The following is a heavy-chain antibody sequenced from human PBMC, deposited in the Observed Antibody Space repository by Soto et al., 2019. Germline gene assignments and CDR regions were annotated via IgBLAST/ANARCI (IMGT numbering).Heavy chain of an antibody. CDR1: GGSISSSNW. J-gene: IGHJ4*02. Sequence: SETLSLTCAVSGGSISSSNWWSWVRQPPGRGLEWIGEIYNSGRYNYNPSLESRLTISIDTSKNQFSLRLASVTAADTAVYYCARTLPNRQLFDSWSQGTLVTVSS. V-gene: IGHV4-4*02. D-gene: IGHD1-1*01. CDR3: ARTLPNRQLFDS. CDR2: IYNSGRY.